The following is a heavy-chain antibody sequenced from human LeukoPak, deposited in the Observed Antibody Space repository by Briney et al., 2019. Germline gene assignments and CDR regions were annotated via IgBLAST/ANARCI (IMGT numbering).Heavy chain of an antibody. D-gene: IGHD6-19*01. CDR1: GGSISSYY. Sequence: SETLSLTCTVSGGSISSYYWSWIRQPPGKGLEWIGYIYYSGSTNYNPSLKSRVTISVDTSKNQFSLKLSSVTAADTAVYYCARGPRENSSGWYAGGFYYGIDVWGQGTTGTVSS. V-gene: IGHV4-59*01. J-gene: IGHJ6*02. CDR3: ARGPRENSSGWYAGGFYYGIDV. CDR2: IYYSGST.